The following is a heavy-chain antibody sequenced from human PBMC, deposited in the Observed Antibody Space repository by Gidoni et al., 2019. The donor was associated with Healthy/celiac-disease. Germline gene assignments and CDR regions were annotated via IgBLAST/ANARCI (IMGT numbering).Heavy chain of an antibody. CDR1: GGSISSSSYY. D-gene: IGHD5-18*01. V-gene: IGHV4-39*01. Sequence: QLQLQESGPGLVKPSETLSLTCTVSGGSISSSSYYWGWIRQPPGKGLEWIGSIYYSGSTYSNPSLKSRVTISVDTSKNQFSLKLSSVTAADTAVYYCARLFPIGYGPKTPGQFDYWGQGTLVTVSS. J-gene: IGHJ4*02. CDR3: ARLFPIGYGPKTPGQFDY. CDR2: IYYSGST.